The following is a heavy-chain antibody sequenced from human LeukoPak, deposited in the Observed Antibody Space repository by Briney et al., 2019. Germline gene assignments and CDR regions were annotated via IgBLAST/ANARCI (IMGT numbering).Heavy chain of an antibody. D-gene: IGHD6-13*01. Sequence: PSETLSLTCTVSGGSISTYYWSWIRQPPGKGLEWIGYIFYSGGTNYNPSLKSRVTMSVDTSNNQFSLKLRSVTAADTAVYYCARGSSWYWNRFDYLGQGILVTVPS. J-gene: IGHJ4*02. CDR1: GGSISTYY. CDR3: ARGSSWYWNRFDY. V-gene: IGHV4-59*01. CDR2: IFYSGGT.